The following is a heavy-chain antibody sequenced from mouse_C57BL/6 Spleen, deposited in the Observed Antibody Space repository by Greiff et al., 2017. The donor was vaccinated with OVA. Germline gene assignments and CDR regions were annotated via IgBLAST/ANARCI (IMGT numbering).Heavy chain of an antibody. D-gene: IGHD2-4*01. CDR1: GFSLTSYG. Sequence: QVQLQQSGPGLVAPSQSLSITCTVSGFSLTSYGVDWVRQSPGKGLEWLGVIWGVGSTNYNTALKSRLSISKDNSKSQVFLKMNSLQTDDTAMYYCARGDYDGFAYWGQGTLVTVSA. V-gene: IGHV2-6*01. CDR2: IWGVGST. CDR3: ARGDYDGFAY. J-gene: IGHJ3*01.